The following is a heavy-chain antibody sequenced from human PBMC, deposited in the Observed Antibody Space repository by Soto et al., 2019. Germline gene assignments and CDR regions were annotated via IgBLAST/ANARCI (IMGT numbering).Heavy chain of an antibody. CDR1: GFTFSSYA. Sequence: EVQLVESGGGLVQPGGSLRLSCAASGFTFSSYAMHWVRQAPGKGLEYVSAISSNGGSTYYANSVKGRFTISRDNSKNTLHLQMGSLRAEDMAVYYCASSLEYSSSSDYYYYMDVWGKGTTVTVSS. D-gene: IGHD6-6*01. CDR2: ISSNGGST. CDR3: ASSLEYSSSSDYYYYMDV. V-gene: IGHV3-64*01. J-gene: IGHJ6*03.